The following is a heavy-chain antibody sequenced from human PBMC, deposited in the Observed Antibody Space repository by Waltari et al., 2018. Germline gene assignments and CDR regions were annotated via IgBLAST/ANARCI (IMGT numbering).Heavy chain of an antibody. CDR2: INPNSGGT. CDR3: ARDGEEQWLVFG. Sequence: QVQLVQSGAEVKKPGASVKVSCTASGYTFTGYYMHWVRQAPGQGLEWMVRINPNSGGTNYEQKFQGRVTMTRDTSISTAYMELSRLRSDDTAVYYCARDGEEQWLVFGWGQGTLVTVSS. J-gene: IGHJ4*02. V-gene: IGHV1-2*02. D-gene: IGHD6-19*01. CDR1: GYTFTGYY.